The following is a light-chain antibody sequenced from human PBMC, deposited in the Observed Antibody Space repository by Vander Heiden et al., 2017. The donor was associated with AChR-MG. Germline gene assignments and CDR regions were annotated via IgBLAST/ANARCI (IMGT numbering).Light chain of an antibody. J-gene: IGLJ2*01. CDR3: QSYDTNVHVV. CDR2: GDN. CDR1: TPNLGAGYE. Sequence: QSLLTQPPSVSGAPGQRITLSCSGTTPNLGAGYEVHWYQQLPGTAPKVLIHGDNKRASGVPDRFSGSKSGTSASLAITGLQAEDEADYFCQSYDTNVHVVFGGGTKVTVL. V-gene: IGLV1-40*01.